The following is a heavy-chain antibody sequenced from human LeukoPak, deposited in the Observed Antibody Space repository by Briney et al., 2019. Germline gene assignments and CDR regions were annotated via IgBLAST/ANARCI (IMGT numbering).Heavy chain of an antibody. D-gene: IGHD2-21*01. CDR2: IYHSGST. V-gene: IGHV4-38-2*02. Sequence: RASETLSLTCTVSGYSISSGYFWGWIRQPPGKGLEWIGSIYHSGSTNYNPSLKGRVTISVDKSKNQFSLKLSSVTAADTAVYYCARGFRYYFDYWGQGTLVTVSS. CDR1: GYSISSGYF. J-gene: IGHJ4*02. CDR3: ARGFRYYFDY.